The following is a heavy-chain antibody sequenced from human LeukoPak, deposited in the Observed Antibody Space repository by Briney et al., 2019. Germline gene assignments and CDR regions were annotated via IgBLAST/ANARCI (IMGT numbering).Heavy chain of an antibody. Sequence: SGFTXXXYWMSWVRQAPGKGLXWVANIKQDGSEKYYVDSVKGRFTISRDKAKNSLYLQMNSLRAEDTAVYYXXXXXXXXXXXXNYYYYMDVWGKGTTVTISS. CDR1: GFTXXXYW. J-gene: IGHJ6*03. CDR3: XXXXXXXXXXXNYYYYMDV. V-gene: IGHV3-7*01. CDR2: IKQDGSEK.